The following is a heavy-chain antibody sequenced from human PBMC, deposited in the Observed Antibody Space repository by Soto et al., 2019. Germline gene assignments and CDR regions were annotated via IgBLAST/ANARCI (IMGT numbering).Heavy chain of an antibody. CDR3: ARELLSSSWYPDY. J-gene: IGHJ4*02. V-gene: IGHV3-66*01. CDR1: GFTVSSNY. D-gene: IGHD6-13*01. CDR2: IYSGGST. Sequence: PGGSLRLSCAASGFTVSSNYMSWVRQAPGKGLEWVSVIYSGGSTYYADSVKGRFTISRDNSKNTLYLQMNSLRAEDTAVYYCARELLSSSWYPDYWGQGTLVTVSS.